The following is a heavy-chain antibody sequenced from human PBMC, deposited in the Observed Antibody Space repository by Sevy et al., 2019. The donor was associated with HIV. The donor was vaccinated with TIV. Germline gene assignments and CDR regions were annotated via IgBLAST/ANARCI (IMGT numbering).Heavy chain of an antibody. Sequence: ASVKVSCKASGYTFTSYGISWVRQAPGQGLEWMGWISAYNGNTNYAQKLQGRVTMTTDTSTRTAYMELRSLRSDDTAVYYCARFAVAGTGYYGMDVWGQGTTVTVSS. D-gene: IGHD6-19*01. CDR1: GYTFTSYG. V-gene: IGHV1-18*01. CDR3: ARFAVAGTGYYGMDV. J-gene: IGHJ6*02. CDR2: ISAYNGNT.